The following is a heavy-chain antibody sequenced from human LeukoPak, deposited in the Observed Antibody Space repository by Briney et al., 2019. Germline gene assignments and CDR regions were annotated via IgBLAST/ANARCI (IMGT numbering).Heavy chain of an antibody. V-gene: IGHV4-39*01. CDR1: DASISSSSYY. Sequence: PSETLSLTCIVSDASISSSSYYWGWIRQPPGKGLEWIGSIYHSGSTYYNLSLKSRVTISVDTSNNQFSLKLSSVTAADTAVYYCARRGSGYDYNAVNWFDPWGQGTLVTVSS. J-gene: IGHJ5*02. CDR3: ARRGSGYDYNAVNWFDP. D-gene: IGHD5-12*01. CDR2: IYHSGST.